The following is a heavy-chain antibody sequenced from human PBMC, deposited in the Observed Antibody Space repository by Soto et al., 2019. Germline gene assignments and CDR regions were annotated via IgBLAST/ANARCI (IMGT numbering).Heavy chain of an antibody. V-gene: IGHV5-51*01. CDR2: IYPGDSDT. CDR1: GYIFTNYW. J-gene: IGHJ4*02. D-gene: IGHD1-26*01. Sequence: PGESLKISCKGSGYIFTNYWIGWVRQMPGKGLEWMGIIYPGDSDTKYSPSFQGQVTISADRSINTAYLRWSSLKASDTAMYYCASLSRLGPQSAFGYWGQGTLVPVSS. CDR3: ASLSRLGPQSAFGY.